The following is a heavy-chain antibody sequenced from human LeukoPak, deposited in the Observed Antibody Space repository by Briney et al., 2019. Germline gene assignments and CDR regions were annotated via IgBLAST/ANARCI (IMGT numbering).Heavy chain of an antibody. CDR1: GFTVSSNY. D-gene: IGHD3-10*01. Sequence: PGGSLRLSCAASGFTVSSNYMSWVRQAPGKGLEWVSVIYSGGSTYYADSVKGRFTISRDNSKNTLYLQMNSLRAEDTAVYYCARDLGTMVRGVGGDAFDIWGQGTMVTVSS. J-gene: IGHJ3*02. V-gene: IGHV3-53*01. CDR3: ARDLGTMVRGVGGDAFDI. CDR2: IYSGGST.